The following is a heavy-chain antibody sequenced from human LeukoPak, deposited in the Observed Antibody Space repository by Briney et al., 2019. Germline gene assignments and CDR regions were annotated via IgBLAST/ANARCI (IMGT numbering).Heavy chain of an antibody. CDR1: GYTFTSYA. V-gene: IGHV7-4-1*02. D-gene: IGHD2-8*01. CDR3: ARGGDIVLMVYEGGRDHDY. Sequence: ASVKVSCKASGYTFTSYAMNWVRQAPGQGLEWMGWINTNTGNPTYAQGFTGRFVFSLDTSVSTAYLQISSLKAEDTAVYYCARGGDIVLMVYEGGRDHDYWGQGTLVTVSS. J-gene: IGHJ4*02. CDR2: INTNTGNP.